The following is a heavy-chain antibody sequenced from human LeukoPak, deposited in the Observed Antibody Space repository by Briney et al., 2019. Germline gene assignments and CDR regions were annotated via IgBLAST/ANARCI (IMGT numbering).Heavy chain of an antibody. D-gene: IGHD3-22*01. V-gene: IGHV1-24*01. CDR3: ARSPVGFTMTYTY. Sequence: ASVKVSCKVSGYTLTELSMHWVRQAPGKGLEWMGGFDPEDGETIYAQKFQGRVTMTEDTSTDTAYMERSSERAQVTPVYYCARSPVGFTMTYTYWGQGTLVTVSS. CDR1: GYTLTELS. CDR2: FDPEDGET. J-gene: IGHJ4*02.